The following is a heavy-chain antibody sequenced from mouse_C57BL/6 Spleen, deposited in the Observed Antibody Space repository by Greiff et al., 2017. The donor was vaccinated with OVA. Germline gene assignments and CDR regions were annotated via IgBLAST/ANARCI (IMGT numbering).Heavy chain of an antibody. CDR2: IWSGGST. CDR1: GFSLTSYG. Sequence: VQLQQSGPGLVQPSQSLSITCTVSGFSLTSYGVHWVRQSPGKGLEWLGVIWSGGSTDYNAAFISRLSISKDNSKSQVFLNMNSLQADDKSIYYCAKYRYYGSYSIDYWGQGTSLTVSS. V-gene: IGHV2-2*01. D-gene: IGHD1-1*01. CDR3: AKYRYYGSYSIDY. J-gene: IGHJ2*02.